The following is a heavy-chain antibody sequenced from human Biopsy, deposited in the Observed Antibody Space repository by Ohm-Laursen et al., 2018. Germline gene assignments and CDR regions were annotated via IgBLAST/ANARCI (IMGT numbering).Heavy chain of an antibody. J-gene: IGHJ3*01. CDR2: IYYTGST. Sequence: GTLSLTCTVSGGSISSYYWSWIRQPPGKGLEWIGYIYYTGSTNYNPSLKSRVTISVDTSMNHLSLRLTSVTAADTAVYYCARVEDCSGDNCPRLAFDLWGQGTTVIVSS. V-gene: IGHV4-59*08. D-gene: IGHD2-15*01. CDR1: GGSISSYY. CDR3: ARVEDCSGDNCPRLAFDL.